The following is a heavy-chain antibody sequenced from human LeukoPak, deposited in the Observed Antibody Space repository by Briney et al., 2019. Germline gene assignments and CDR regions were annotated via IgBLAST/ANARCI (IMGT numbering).Heavy chain of an antibody. CDR3: ARVSWVLRSFDY. CDR2: ISSSGSTI. D-gene: IGHD3-16*01. Sequence: TGGSLRLSCAASGFTFSDYYVSWIRQAPGKGLEWVSYISSSGSTIYYADSVKGRFTISRDNAKNSLYLQMNSLRAEDTAVYYCARVSWVLRSFDYWGQGTLVTVSS. V-gene: IGHV3-11*04. CDR1: GFTFSDYY. J-gene: IGHJ4*02.